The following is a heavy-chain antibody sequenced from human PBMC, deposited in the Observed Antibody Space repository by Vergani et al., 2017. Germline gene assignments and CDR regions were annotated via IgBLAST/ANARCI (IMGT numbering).Heavy chain of an antibody. J-gene: IGHJ4*02. D-gene: IGHD4-17*01. V-gene: IGHV3-30*04. CDR2: ISYDGSNK. CDR1: GFTFSSYA. CDR3: ARDHVYGDYDRFDC. Sequence: QVQLVESGGGVVQPGRSLRLSCAASGFTFSSYAMHWVRQAPGKGLEWVAVISYDGSNKYYADSVKGRFTISRDNSKNTLYLQMNSLRAEDTAVYYCARDHVYGDYDRFDCWGQGTLVTVSS.